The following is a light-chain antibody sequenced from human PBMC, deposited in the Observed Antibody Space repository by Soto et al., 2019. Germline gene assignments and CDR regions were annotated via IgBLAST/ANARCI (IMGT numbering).Light chain of an antibody. CDR2: GAS. J-gene: IGKJ2*01. CDR3: QQYGSSPYT. Sequence: EIVLTQSPGTLSLSPGERATLSCRASPSVRNSYLAWYQQKPGQAPRLLIYGASGRANGIPDRFSGSGSGTDFPLTISRLEPEDFAVYYCQQYGSSPYTFGQGTKLEI. V-gene: IGKV3-20*01. CDR1: PSVRNSY.